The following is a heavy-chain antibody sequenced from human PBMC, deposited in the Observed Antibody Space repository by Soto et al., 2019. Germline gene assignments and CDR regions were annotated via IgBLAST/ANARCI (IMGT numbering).Heavy chain of an antibody. CDR3: ARDDCSGGSCYPGYYGMDV. Sequence: QVQLVQSGAEVKKPGSSVKVSCKASGGTFSSYAISWVRQAPGQGLEWMGGIIPIFGTANYAQKFQGRVTITADESTSTAYMELSSLRSEDTVVYYCARDDCSGGSCYPGYYGMDVWGQGTTVTVSS. D-gene: IGHD2-15*01. V-gene: IGHV1-69*01. CDR2: IIPIFGTA. J-gene: IGHJ6*02. CDR1: GGTFSSYA.